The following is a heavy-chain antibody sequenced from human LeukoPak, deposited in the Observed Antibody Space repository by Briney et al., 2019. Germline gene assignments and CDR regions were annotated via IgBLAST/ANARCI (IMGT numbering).Heavy chain of an antibody. V-gene: IGHV4-39*01. J-gene: IGHJ3*02. CDR2: IYYSGST. Sequence: SETLSLTCTVSGGSISSSSYYWGWIRQPPGKGLEWIGRIYYSGSTYYNPSLKSRVTISVDTAKNQFSLKLSSVTAADTVVYYCGTYCGGDCYGAFDIWGQGTMVTVSS. CDR3: GTYCGGDCYGAFDI. D-gene: IGHD2-21*02. CDR1: GGSISSSSYY.